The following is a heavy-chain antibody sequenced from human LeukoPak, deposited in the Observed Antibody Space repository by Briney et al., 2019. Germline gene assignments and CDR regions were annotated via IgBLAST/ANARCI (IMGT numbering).Heavy chain of an antibody. CDR3: ASFPAGGAARFYYYGMDV. CDR1: GGSFSGYY. CDR2: INHSGST. J-gene: IGHJ6*02. V-gene: IGHV4-34*01. Sequence: PSETLSLTCAAYGGSFSGYYWSWIRQPPGKGLEWIGEINHSGSTNYNPSLKSRVTISVDTSKNQFSLKLSSVTAADTAVYYCASFPAGGAARFYYYGMDVWGQGTTVTVSS. D-gene: IGHD6-6*01.